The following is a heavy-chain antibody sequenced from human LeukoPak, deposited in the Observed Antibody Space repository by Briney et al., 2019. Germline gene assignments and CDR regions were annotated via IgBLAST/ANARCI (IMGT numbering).Heavy chain of an antibody. D-gene: IGHD6-19*01. Sequence: SETLSLTCTVSGGSISSYYWSWIRQPPGKGLEWIGYIYYSGSTNYNPSLKSRVTMSVDTSKNQFSLKLSSVTAADTAVYYCARVGSGVADYWGQGTLVTVSS. CDR3: ARVGSGVADY. J-gene: IGHJ4*02. V-gene: IGHV4-59*01. CDR1: GGSISSYY. CDR2: IYYSGST.